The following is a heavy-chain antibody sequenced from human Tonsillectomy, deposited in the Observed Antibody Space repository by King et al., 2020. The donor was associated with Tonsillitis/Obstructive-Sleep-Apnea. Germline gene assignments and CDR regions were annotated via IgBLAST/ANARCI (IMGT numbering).Heavy chain of an antibody. CDR1: GVSISSTNW. D-gene: IGHD2-15*01. J-gene: IGHJ4*02. V-gene: IGHV4-4*02. CDR2: IHHSGGI. Sequence: VQLQESGPGLVQPSGTLSLTCTVSGVSISSTNWWSWVRHPPGKGLEWIGEIHHSGGITYNPSLTSRVTISVDKSKNLFSLNLNSVTAADTAVYYCARHCSGDTCYRSFDYWGQGTLVTVSS. CDR3: ARHCSGDTCYRSFDY.